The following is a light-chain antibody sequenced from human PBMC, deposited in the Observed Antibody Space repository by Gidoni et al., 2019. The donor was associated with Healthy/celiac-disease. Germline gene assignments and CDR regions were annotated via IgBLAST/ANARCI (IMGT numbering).Light chain of an antibody. CDR3: MQALQTPRVT. V-gene: IGKV2-28*01. Sequence: EMVMSQSPLALRVTPGEPASIACRSSQSLLHSNGDNYLDWYLLKPGQSPQLLIYWVSNRPSGVPDRLSGSVYGTDFTLKTRRVEAEDVGVYYCMQALQTPRVTFGPGTKVEIK. CDR2: WVS. J-gene: IGKJ3*01. CDR1: QSLLHSNGDNY.